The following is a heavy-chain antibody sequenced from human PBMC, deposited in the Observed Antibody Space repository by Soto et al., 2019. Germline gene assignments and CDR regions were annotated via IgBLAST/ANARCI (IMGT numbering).Heavy chain of an antibody. V-gene: IGHV1-46*03. D-gene: IGHD2-2*01. CDR3: ARVQYPYGMDV. Sequence: QVQLVQSGAEVKKPGASVKVSCKASGYTFTSYYMHWVRQAPGQGLEWMGIINPSGGSTSYAQKLQGRVTMHRETSTSTVYMELSSLRSEDTAVYYCARVQYPYGMDVWGQGTTVTVSS. CDR1: GYTFTSYY. J-gene: IGHJ6*02. CDR2: INPSGGST.